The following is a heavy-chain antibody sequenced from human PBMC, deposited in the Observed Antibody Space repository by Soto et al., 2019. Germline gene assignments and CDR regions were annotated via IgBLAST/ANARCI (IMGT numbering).Heavy chain of an antibody. CDR3: AAVGYCSGGSCSQHNWFDP. Sequence: QMQLVQSGPEVKKPGTSVKVSCKASGFTFTSSAMQWVRQARGQRLEWIGWIVVGSGNTNYAQKFQERVTITRDMSTSTAYMELSSLRSEDTAVYYCAAVGYCSGGSCSQHNWFDPWGQGTLVTVSS. V-gene: IGHV1-58*02. CDR2: IVVGSGNT. CDR1: GFTFTSSA. D-gene: IGHD2-15*01. J-gene: IGHJ5*02.